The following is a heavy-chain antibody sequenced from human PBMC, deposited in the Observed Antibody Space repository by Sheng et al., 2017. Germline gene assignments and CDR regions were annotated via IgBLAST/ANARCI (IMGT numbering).Heavy chain of an antibody. Sequence: QVQLQQWGAGLLKPSETLSLTCAVYGGSFSGYYWSWIRQPPGKGLEWIGEINHSGSTNYNPSLKSRVTISVDTSKNQFSLKLSSVTAADTAVYYCARARYDSSGYYNYYYYGMDVWGQGTTVTV. CDR2: INHSGST. V-gene: IGHV4-34*01. D-gene: IGHD3-22*01. CDR1: GGSFSGYY. J-gene: IGHJ6*02. CDR3: ARARYDSSGYYNYYYYGMDV.